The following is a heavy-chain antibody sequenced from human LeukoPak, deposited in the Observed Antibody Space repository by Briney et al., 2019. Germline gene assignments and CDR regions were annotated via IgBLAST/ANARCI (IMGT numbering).Heavy chain of an antibody. CDR3: ARGEWELRY. CDR1: GGSFSGYY. J-gene: IGHJ4*02. CDR2: INHSGST. Sequence: PSETLSLTCAVYGGSFSGYYWSWIRQPPGKELEWIGEINHSGSTNYNPSLKSRVTISVDTSKNQFSLKLSSVTAADTAVYYCARGEWELRYWGQGTLVTVSS. V-gene: IGHV4-34*01. D-gene: IGHD1-26*01.